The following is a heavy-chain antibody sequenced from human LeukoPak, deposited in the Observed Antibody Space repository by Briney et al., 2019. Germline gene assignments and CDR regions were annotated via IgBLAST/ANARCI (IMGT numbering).Heavy chain of an antibody. V-gene: IGHV1-69*05. CDR3: ARGRDGYNSDYYYMDV. CDR2: IIPIFGTA. J-gene: IGHJ6*03. CDR1: GGTFSSYA. Sequence: ASVKVSCTASGGTFSSYAISWVRQAPGQGLEWMGGIIPIFGTANYAQKFQGRVTITTDESTSTAYMELSSLRSEDTAVYYCARGRDGYNSDYYYMDVWGKGTTVTVSS. D-gene: IGHD5-24*01.